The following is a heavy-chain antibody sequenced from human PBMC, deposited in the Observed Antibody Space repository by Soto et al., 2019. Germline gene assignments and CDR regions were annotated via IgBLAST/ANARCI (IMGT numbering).Heavy chain of an antibody. CDR3: ARRDSSGIAAGAFDI. J-gene: IGHJ3*02. V-gene: IGHV4-59*08. CDR2: IYYSGST. D-gene: IGHD6-13*01. CDR1: GVSISSYY. Sequence: PSETQSLPCPVSGVSISSYYWSWIRQPPGKGLEWIGYIYYSGSTNYNPSLKSRVTISVDTSKNQFSLKLSSVTAADTAVYYCARRDSSGIAAGAFDIWGQGTMVTVSS.